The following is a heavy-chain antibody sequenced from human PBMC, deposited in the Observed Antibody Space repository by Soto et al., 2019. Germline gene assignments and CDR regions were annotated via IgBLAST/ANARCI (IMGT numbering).Heavy chain of an antibody. CDR2: IIPILGIA. CDR3: ARDLSRILLWFGERNYYYGMDV. CDR1: GGTFSSYT. V-gene: IGHV1-69*04. Sequence: SVKVSCKASGGTFSSYTISWVRQAPGQGLEWMGRIIPILGIANYAQKFQGRVTITADKSTSTAYMELSSLRSEDTAVYYCARDLSRILLWFGERNYYYGMDVWGQGTTVTVSS. J-gene: IGHJ6*02. D-gene: IGHD3-10*01.